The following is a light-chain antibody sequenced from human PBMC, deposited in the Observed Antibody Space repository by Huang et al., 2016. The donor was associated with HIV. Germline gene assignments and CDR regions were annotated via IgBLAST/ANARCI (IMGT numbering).Light chain of an antibody. CDR1: QSVSTY. J-gene: IGKJ4*01. CDR2: AAS. CDR3: QQTYSAPLT. V-gene: IGKV1-39*01. Sequence: DIQTTQSPSSLSASIGDRVTITCRPSQSVSTYLNWYQQKPGKAPKLLIYAASSLQSGVPSRFSGSGSGTDFTLTISSVQPEDFATYYCQQTYSAPLTFGGGTRVEIK.